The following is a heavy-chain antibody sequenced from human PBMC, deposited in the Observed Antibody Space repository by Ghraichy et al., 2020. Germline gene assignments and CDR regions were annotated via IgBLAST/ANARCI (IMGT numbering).Heavy chain of an antibody. CDR3: ARAHGGNPEGFDY. CDR2: IIPIFGTA. D-gene: IGHD4-23*01. CDR1: GGTFSNYA. V-gene: IGHV1-69*13. Sequence: SVKVSCKASGGTFSNYAISWVRQAPGQGLEWMGGIIPIFGTANYAQKFQGRVTITADESTSTAYMELSSLRSEDTAVYYCARAHGGNPEGFDYWGQGTLVTVSS. J-gene: IGHJ4*02.